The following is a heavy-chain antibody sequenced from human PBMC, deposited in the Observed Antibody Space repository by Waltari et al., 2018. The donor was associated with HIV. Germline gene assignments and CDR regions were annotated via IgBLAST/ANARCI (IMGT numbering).Heavy chain of an antibody. CDR2: IYHSGST. V-gene: IGHV4-38-2*01. Sequence: QVQLQESGPGPVTPSETLSITCAVSGYSITSGYDWRWIRQPPGKGLEWIGSIYHSGSTYYNPSLKSRVTISVDTSKNQFSLKLSSVTAADTAVYYCARAIVGATWGYWGQGTLVTVSS. CDR1: GYSITSGYD. CDR3: ARAIVGATWGY. D-gene: IGHD1-26*01. J-gene: IGHJ4*02.